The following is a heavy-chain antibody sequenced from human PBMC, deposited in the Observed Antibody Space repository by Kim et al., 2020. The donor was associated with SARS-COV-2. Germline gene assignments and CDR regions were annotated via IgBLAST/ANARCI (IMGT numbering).Heavy chain of an antibody. Sequence: GGSLRLSCAASGFTSGDFAMHLFRQVPGKGLEWVSGISWNSGLLGYVDSVNGRFSIPRHHAENSLSLQMNSLRSEDKAYYYFAKDLASSTFRAFHI. D-gene: IGHD5-12*01. J-gene: IGHJ3*02. V-gene: IGHV3-9*02. CDR3: AKDLASSTFRAFHI. CDR1: GFTSGDFA. CDR2: ISWNSGLL.